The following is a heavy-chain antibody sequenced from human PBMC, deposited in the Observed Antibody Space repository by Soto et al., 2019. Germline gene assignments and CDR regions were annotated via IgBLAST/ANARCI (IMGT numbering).Heavy chain of an antibody. Sequence: HPGGSLRLSCAASGFTFSSYAMSWVRQAPGKGLEWVSAISGSGGSTYYADSVKGRFTISRDNSKNTLYLQMNSLRAEDTAVYYCAKDRYTPFERQQWLVYFDYWGQGTLVTVPQ. V-gene: IGHV3-23*01. CDR3: AKDRYTPFERQQWLVYFDY. D-gene: IGHD6-19*01. J-gene: IGHJ4*02. CDR1: GFTFSSYA. CDR2: ISGSGGST.